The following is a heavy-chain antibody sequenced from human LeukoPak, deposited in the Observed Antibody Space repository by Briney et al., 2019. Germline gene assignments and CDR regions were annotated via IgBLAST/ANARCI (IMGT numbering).Heavy chain of an antibody. Sequence: SETLSLTCTVSGGSISSYYWSWIRQPPGKGLEWIGEINHSGSTNYNPSLKSRVTISVDTSKNQFSLKLSSVTAADTAVYYCARGQGPVAFGYWGQGTLVTVSS. J-gene: IGHJ4*02. CDR1: GGSISSYY. CDR3: ARGQGPVAFGY. D-gene: IGHD6-19*01. V-gene: IGHV4-34*01. CDR2: INHSGST.